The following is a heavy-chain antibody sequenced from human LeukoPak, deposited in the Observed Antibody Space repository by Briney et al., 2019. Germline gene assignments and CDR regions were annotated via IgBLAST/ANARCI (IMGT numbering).Heavy chain of an antibody. CDR1: GFTFSEHH. CDR3: ARGGRPDY. D-gene: IGHD3-10*01. CDR2: IKEDGREK. Sequence: GGSLRLSCAASGFTFSEHHMDWVRQAPGKGLECVANIKEDGREKYYVDSVKGRFTISRDNAKNSLYLQMSSLRAEDTAVYYCARGGRPDYWGQGTLVTVSS. J-gene: IGHJ4*02. V-gene: IGHV3-7*01.